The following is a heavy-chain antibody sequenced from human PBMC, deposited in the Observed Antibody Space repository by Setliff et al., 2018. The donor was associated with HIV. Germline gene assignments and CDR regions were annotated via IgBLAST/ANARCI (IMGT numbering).Heavy chain of an antibody. CDR3: ARRGGLVRGVITYYYMDV. CDR2: IYYNGST. V-gene: IGHV4-39*01. J-gene: IGHJ6*03. Sequence: PSETLSLTCTVSGGSISSSSYYWGWIRQPPGKGLEWIGNIYYNGSTYSTPSLKSRATISVDTSKNQFSLKLSSVTAAGTAMYYCARRGGLVRGVITYYYMDVWGIGTTVTVAS. CDR1: GGSISSSSYY. D-gene: IGHD3-10*01.